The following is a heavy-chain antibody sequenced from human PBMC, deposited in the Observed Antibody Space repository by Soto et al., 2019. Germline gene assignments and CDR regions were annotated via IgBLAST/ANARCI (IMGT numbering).Heavy chain of an antibody. CDR2: INHSGST. CDR1: GGSFSGYY. V-gene: IGHV4-34*01. Sequence: QVQLQQWGAGLLKPSETLSLTCAVYGGSFSGYYRSWIRQPPGKGLEWIGEINHSGSTNYNPSLKSRVTISVDTSKNQFSLKLSSVTAADTAVYYCKWLSRNYYYMDVCGKGTTVTVSS. CDR3: KWLSRNYYYMDV. D-gene: IGHD3-22*01. J-gene: IGHJ6*03.